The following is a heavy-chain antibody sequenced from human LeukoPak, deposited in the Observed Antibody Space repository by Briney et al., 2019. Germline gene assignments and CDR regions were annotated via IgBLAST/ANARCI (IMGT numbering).Heavy chain of an antibody. CDR2: INHSGGT. D-gene: IGHD1-26*01. J-gene: IGHJ4*02. V-gene: IGHV4-38-2*02. CDR1: GYSISSGYY. CDR3: ARRVRIVGATHDY. Sequence: SETLSLTCTVSGYSISSGYYWGWIRQPPGKGLEWIGEINHSGGTNYNPSLKSRVTISVDTSKNQFSLKLSSVTAADTAVYYCARRVRIVGATHDYWGQGTLVTVSS.